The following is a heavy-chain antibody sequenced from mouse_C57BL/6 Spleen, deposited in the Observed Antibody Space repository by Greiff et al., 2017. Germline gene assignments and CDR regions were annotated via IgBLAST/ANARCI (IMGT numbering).Heavy chain of an antibody. CDR1: GYTFTSYW. V-gene: IGHV1-53*01. J-gene: IGHJ2*01. CDR2: INPSNGGT. CDR3: AREGGVSTNDD. Sequence: QVQLKQPGTELVKPGASVKLSCTASGYTFTSYWMHWVKPRPGQGLEWIGNINPSNGGTNYNEKFKSKATLTVDKASSTAYMQLRSLTSEDAAGDDCAREGGVSTNDDGGQGTTLTVSS. D-gene: IGHD5-1*01.